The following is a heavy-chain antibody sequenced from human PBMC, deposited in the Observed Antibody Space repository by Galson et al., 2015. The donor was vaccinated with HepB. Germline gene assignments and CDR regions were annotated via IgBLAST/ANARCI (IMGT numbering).Heavy chain of an antibody. J-gene: IGHJ4*01. CDR1: EFIFDEYA. Sequence: SLRLSCAASEFIFDEYAMHWVRQVPGKGLEWVSGISWNSDTVDYADSVKGRFTISRDNVKSFLYLQMNSLRAEDTALYYCAQDPKSIFGVVTSPSFDYWGHGTLVTVSS. V-gene: IGHV3-9*01. D-gene: IGHD3-3*01. CDR3: AQDPKSIFGVVTSPSFDY. CDR2: ISWNSDTV.